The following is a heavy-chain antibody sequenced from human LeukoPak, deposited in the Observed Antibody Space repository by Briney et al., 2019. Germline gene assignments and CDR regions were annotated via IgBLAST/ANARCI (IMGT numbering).Heavy chain of an antibody. D-gene: IGHD3-22*01. Sequence: PSETLSLTCTVSGGSISSSSYYWSWIRQPPGKGLEWIGYIYYSGSTNYNPSLKSRVTISVDTSKNQFSLKVSSVTAADTAVYYCASLTTADAFDIWGQGTMVTVSS. V-gene: IGHV4-61*01. J-gene: IGHJ3*02. CDR3: ASLTTADAFDI. CDR1: GGSISSSSYY. CDR2: IYYSGST.